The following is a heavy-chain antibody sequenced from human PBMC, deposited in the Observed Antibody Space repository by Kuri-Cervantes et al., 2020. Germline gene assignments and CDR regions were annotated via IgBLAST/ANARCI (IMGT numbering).Heavy chain of an antibody. V-gene: IGHV4-59*08. CDR1: GGSISSYY. CDR2: IYYSGST. D-gene: IGHD4-17*01. CDR3: ARGGTTVTDYYFDY. J-gene: IGHJ4*02. Sequence: SETLSLTCTVSGGSISSYYWSWIRQPPGKGLEWIGYIYYSGSTNYNPSLKSRVTISVDTSKNQFSLKLSSVTAADTAVYYRARGGTTVTDYYFDYWGQGALVTVSS.